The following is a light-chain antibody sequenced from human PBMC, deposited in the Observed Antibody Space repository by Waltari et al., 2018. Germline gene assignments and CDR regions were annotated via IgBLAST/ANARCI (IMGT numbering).Light chain of an antibody. J-gene: IGLJ7*01. V-gene: IGLV1-51*02. CDR2: ENS. CDR3: GTWDSSLSGAV. CDR1: SSNIGNNY. Sequence: QSVLTQPPSVSAAPGQRVTISCSGGSSNIGNNYVSWYRQFPGTAPKLLIYENSGRPSGIPGRFSGSKSGTSATLDITGLQAGDEADYYCGTWDSSLSGAVFGGGTNLTVL.